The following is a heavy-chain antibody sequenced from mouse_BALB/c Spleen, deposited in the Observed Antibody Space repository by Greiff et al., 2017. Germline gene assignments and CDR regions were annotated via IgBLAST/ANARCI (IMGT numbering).Heavy chain of an antibody. Sequence: QVQLKQSGPELVRPGVSVKISCKGSGYTFTDYAMHWVKQSHAKSLEWIGVISTYYGNTNYNQKFKGKATMTVDKSSSTAYMELARLTSEDSAIYYCARGGATMITTDAMDYWGQGTSVTVSS. V-gene: IGHV1-67*01. D-gene: IGHD2-4*01. CDR3: ARGGATMITTDAMDY. J-gene: IGHJ4*01. CDR2: ISTYYGNT. CDR1: GYTFTDYA.